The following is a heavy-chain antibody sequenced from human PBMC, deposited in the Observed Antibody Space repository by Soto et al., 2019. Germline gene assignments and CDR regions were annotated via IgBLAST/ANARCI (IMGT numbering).Heavy chain of an antibody. D-gene: IGHD3-9*01. CDR3: ARITHRYDALTGPVY. J-gene: IGHJ4*02. CDR1: GFTFGNYA. V-gene: IGHV3-23*01. Sequence: EVRLLESGGGIVQPGGSLRLSCAASGFTFGNYAMTWVRQAPGKGLECVSRISGSGGGTYYADSVKGRFTISRDNSENTFYLHLISLRVEDTAIYLCARITHRYDALTGPVYCGQAALVTVSS. CDR2: ISGSGGGT.